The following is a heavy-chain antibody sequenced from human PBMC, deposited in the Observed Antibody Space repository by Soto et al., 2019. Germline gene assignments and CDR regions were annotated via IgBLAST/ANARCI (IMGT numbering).Heavy chain of an antibody. Sequence: QVQLVESGGGVVQPGRSLRLSCAAPGFTFSSYGMHWVRQAPGKGLEWVAVIWYDGSNKYYADSVKGRFTISRDNPKNRLYLQMNSLRAEDTAVYYCAREAGRYFDYWGQGTLVTVSS. V-gene: IGHV3-33*01. CDR3: AREAGRYFDY. CDR2: IWYDGSNK. J-gene: IGHJ4*02. CDR1: GFTFSSYG. D-gene: IGHD6-19*01.